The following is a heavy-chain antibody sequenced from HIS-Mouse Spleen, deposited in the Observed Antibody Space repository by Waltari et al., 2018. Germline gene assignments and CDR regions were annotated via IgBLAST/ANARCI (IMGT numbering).Heavy chain of an antibody. V-gene: IGHV4-39*07. CDR3: AREIPYSSSWYDWYFDL. Sequence: QLQLQESGPGLVKPSETLSLTCTVPGGPISSRSYYWGWIRPPPGKGLEWIGSIYYSGSTYYNPSLKSRVTISVDTSKNQFSLKLSSVTAADTAVYYCAREIPYSSSWYDWYFDLWGRGTLVTVSS. J-gene: IGHJ2*01. CDR2: IYYSGST. CDR1: GGPISSRSYY. D-gene: IGHD6-13*01.